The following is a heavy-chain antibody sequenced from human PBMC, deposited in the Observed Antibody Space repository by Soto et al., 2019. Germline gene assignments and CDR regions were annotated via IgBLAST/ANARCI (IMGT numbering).Heavy chain of an antibody. CDR1: AFTFSRYT. D-gene: IGHD2-15*01. V-gene: IGHV3-21*01. J-gene: IGHJ6*02. Sequence: PGGSLRLSCAASAFTFSRYTMTWVRQSPGKGLEWVASISNSGNYRYYADSVKGRFTISRDDAKTSVYLQMNTLRGEDTAVYYCAREKEDLVVQPCCGLDFWGLGTTVTVSS. CDR3: AREKEDLVVQPCCGLDF. CDR2: ISNSGNYR.